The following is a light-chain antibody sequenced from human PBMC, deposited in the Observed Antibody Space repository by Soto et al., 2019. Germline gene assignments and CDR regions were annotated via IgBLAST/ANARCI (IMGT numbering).Light chain of an antibody. CDR3: GSYSTSSTVV. Sequence: QSVLTQPASVSGSPGQSITISCTGTSSDVGGYKYVTWYQQHPGKAPKLMIYDVSNRPAGVSNRFSGSNSANTASLTISGLQAEDEAHYYCGSYSTSSTVVFGGGTKLTVL. J-gene: IGLJ3*02. CDR1: SSDVGGYKY. CDR2: DVS. V-gene: IGLV2-14*03.